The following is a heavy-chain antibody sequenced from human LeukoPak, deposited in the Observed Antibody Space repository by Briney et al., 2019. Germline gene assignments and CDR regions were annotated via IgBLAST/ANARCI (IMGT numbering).Heavy chain of an antibody. CDR1: GGSISSSNW. V-gene: IGHV4-4*02. Sequence: SETLSLTCAVSGGSISSSNWWSWVRQPPGKGLEWIGEIYHSGSTNYNPSLKSRVTMSVDTSKNQFSLKLSSVTAADTAVYYCARGPRYYYDSSGPSDHLCWFDPWGQGTLVTVSS. J-gene: IGHJ5*02. D-gene: IGHD3-22*01. CDR3: ARGPRYYYDSSGPSDHLCWFDP. CDR2: IYHSGST.